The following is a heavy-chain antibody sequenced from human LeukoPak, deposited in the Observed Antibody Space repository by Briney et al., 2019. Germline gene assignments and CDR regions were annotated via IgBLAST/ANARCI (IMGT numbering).Heavy chain of an antibody. CDR1: GYTFSNYG. V-gene: IGHV1-18*01. J-gene: IGHJ4*02. CDR2: ISAYNGHT. Sequence: ASVKVSCKASGYTFSNYGITWVRQAPGQGLEWMGWISAYNGHTKYAQKVQGRVTMTTDTSTSTAYMELRSLRSDDTAVYYCARGFPPRRNYDSSGYYSYYFDYWGQGTLVTVSS. CDR3: ARGFPPRRNYDSSGYYSYYFDY. D-gene: IGHD3-22*01.